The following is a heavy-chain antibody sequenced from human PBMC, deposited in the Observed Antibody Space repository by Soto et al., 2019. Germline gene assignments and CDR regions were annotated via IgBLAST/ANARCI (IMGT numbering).Heavy chain of an antibody. J-gene: IGHJ6*02. Sequence: GGSLRLSCAASGFTFSSYGMHWVRQAPGKGLEWVAVIWYDGSNKYYADSVKGRFTISRDNSKNTLYLQMNSLRAEDTAVYYCARGVQLEEGYYGMDVWGQGTTVTV. CDR1: GFTFSSYG. V-gene: IGHV3-33*01. D-gene: IGHD1-1*01. CDR3: ARGVQLEEGYYGMDV. CDR2: IWYDGSNK.